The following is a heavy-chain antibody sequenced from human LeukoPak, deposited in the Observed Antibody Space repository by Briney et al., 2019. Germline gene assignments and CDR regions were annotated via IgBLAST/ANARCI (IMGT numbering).Heavy chain of an antibody. V-gene: IGHV1-18*01. CDR1: GYSFTSYG. D-gene: IGHD3-10*01. Sequence: ASVKVSCKASGYSFTSYGISWVRQAPGQGLEWMGWISGYNGNTKYAQKFRGRVTMTTDTSTTTAYMDLRSLRSDDTAVYYCAIADPSHNYYGSGSSFGYWGQGTLVTVSS. CDR2: ISGYNGNT. J-gene: IGHJ4*02. CDR3: AIADPSHNYYGSGSSFGY.